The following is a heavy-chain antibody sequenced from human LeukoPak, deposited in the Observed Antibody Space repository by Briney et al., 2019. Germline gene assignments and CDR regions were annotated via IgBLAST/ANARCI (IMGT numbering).Heavy chain of an antibody. V-gene: IGHV4-34*01. CDR2: INHSGST. J-gene: IGHJ4*02. CDR1: GGSFSGCY. CDR3: ASYNRWELRTFDY. D-gene: IGHD1-26*01. Sequence: SETLSLTCAVCGGSFSGCYWSWIRQPPGKGLEWIGEINHSGSTNYNPSLKSRVTISVDTSKNQFSLKLSSVTAADTAVYYCASYNRWELRTFDYWGQGTLVTVSS.